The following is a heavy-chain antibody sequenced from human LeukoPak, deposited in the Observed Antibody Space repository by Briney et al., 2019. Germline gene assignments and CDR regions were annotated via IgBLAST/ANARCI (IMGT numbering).Heavy chain of an antibody. CDR2: IYYSGST. D-gene: IGHD6-19*01. CDR1: GYSISSGYY. J-gene: IGHJ4*02. Sequence: SSETLSLTCTVSGYSISSGYYWGWIRQPPGKGLEWIGYIYYSGSTNYNPSLKSRLTISVDKSKNQFSLKLSSVTAADTAVYYCASRVAGFDYWGQGTLVTVSS. V-gene: IGHV4-61*05. CDR3: ASRVAGFDY.